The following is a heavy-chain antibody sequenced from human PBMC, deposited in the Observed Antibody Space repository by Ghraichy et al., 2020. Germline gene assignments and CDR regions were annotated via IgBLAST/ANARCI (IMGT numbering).Heavy chain of an antibody. D-gene: IGHD5-12*01. CDR3: ARSGYNGYDDNYYYYNGMDV. Sequence: GVLNISCAASGFTFSSYSMHWVRQAPGKGLEWVSYIRSTSSTIYYADSVKGRFTISRDNAKNSLYLQMNSLRDEDTAVYYCARSGYNGYDDNYYYYNGMDVWGQGTTVTVSS. J-gene: IGHJ6*02. V-gene: IGHV3-48*02. CDR1: GFTFSSYS. CDR2: IRSTSSTI.